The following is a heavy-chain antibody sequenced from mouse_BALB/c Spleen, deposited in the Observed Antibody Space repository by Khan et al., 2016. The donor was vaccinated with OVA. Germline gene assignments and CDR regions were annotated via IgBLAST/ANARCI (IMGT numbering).Heavy chain of an antibody. J-gene: IGHJ3*01. CDR1: GYTFTDYE. V-gene: IGHV1-15*01. CDR2: LHPGSGGT. Sequence: QVQLKQSGAELVRPGASVKLSCKAWGYTFTDYEIHWVKQTPVHGLEWIGALHPGSGGTAYNQKFKGKATLTADKSSSTAYMELSSLTSEDSAVYYCTRCPFHYSVYGFAYWGQGTLVTVAA. D-gene: IGHD1-2*01. CDR3: TRCPFHYSVYGFAY.